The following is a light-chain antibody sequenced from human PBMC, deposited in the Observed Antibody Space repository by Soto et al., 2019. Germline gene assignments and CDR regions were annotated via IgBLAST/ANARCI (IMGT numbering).Light chain of an antibody. V-gene: IGLV4-60*03. CDR1: SGHSSYI. CDR3: ETWDSNTRV. CDR2: LEGSGSY. Sequence: QPVLTQSSSASAYLGSSVKLTCTLSSGHSSYIIAWHQQQPGKAPRYLMKLEGSGSYNKGSGVPDRFSGSSSGADRYLTISNLQSEDEAEYYCETWDSNTRVFGGGTKRTVL. J-gene: IGLJ2*01.